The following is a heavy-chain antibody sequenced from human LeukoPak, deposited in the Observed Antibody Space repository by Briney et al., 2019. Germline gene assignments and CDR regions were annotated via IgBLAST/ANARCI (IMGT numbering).Heavy chain of an antibody. CDR3: ARGPFTYYYDSSGYSEYFDY. CDR2: MSSSDDGR. CDR1: GFSFSSYA. J-gene: IGHJ4*02. V-gene: IGHV3-23*01. Sequence: GGSLRLSCATSGFSFSSYAMSWVRQAPGKGLEWISAMSSSDDGRYYAASVRGRFTISRDTSRSTLYLQVNSLRAEDTALYYCARGPFTYYYDSSGYSEYFDYWGQGTLVTVSS. D-gene: IGHD3-22*01.